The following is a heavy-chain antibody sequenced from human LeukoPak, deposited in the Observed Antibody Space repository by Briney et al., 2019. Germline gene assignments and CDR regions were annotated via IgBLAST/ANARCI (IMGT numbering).Heavy chain of an antibody. CDR1: GGSFSGYY. CDR2: IDHSGST. Sequence: SETLSLTCAVYGGSFSGYYWSWIRQPPGKGLEWIGEIDHSGSTNYNPSLKSRATISVDTSKNQFSLKLSSVTAADTAVYYCARGPKMTYYYDGSGYCYWGQGTLVTVSS. CDR3: ARGPKMTYYYDGSGYCY. V-gene: IGHV4-34*01. D-gene: IGHD3-22*01. J-gene: IGHJ4*02.